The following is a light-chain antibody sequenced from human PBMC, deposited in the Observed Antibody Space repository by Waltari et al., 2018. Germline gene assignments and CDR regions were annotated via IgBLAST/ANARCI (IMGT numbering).Light chain of an antibody. CDR3: MQILQPART. CDR1: QSLLHSNGYNY. CDR2: LGS. V-gene: IGKV2-28*01. J-gene: IGKJ2*01. Sequence: DILMTQSPLSLPVTPGQPASISCRSSQSLLHSNGYNYLDWYLQKPGQSPQGLIYLGSNRGSGVPDRFSGSGSGTDFTLNISRVEAEDVGVYYCMQILQPARTFGQGTRLEIK.